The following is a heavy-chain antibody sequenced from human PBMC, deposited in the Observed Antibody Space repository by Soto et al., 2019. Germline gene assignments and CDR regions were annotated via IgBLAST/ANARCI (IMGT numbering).Heavy chain of an antibody. J-gene: IGHJ4*02. CDR3: ARHAHCSSGVCPYYFDF. CDR1: GDSIGRGTYY. V-gene: IGHV4-39*01. D-gene: IGHD3-22*01. Sequence: TVSGDSIGRGTYYWGWIRQPPGKGLEWIGSIHYSGSTYYNPSLKSRVTISVDTSMRQFSLKLTPVTAADTAVYYCARHAHCSSGVCPYYFDFWGQGTLVTVSS. CDR2: IHYSGST.